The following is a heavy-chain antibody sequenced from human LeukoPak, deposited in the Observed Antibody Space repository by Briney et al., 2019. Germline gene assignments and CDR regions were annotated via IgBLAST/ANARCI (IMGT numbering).Heavy chain of an antibody. CDR2: FYIDGNT. J-gene: IGHJ4*02. CDR1: GFTVSRYY. D-gene: IGHD5-24*01. V-gene: IGHV3-66*01. Sequence: GGSLRLSCAASGFTVSRYYMSWVRQAPGKGLEWVSVFYIDGNTYYADSVRGRFTISRDNSKNTIYLQMNSLRAEDTAVYYRARGDGYNFFDSWGQGTLVTVSS. CDR3: ARGDGYNFFDS.